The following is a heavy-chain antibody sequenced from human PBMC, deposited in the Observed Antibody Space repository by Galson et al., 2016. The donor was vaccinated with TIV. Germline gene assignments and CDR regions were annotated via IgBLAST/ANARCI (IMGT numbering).Heavy chain of an antibody. CDR3: ARGYETYASDL. V-gene: IGHV3-30-3*01. CDR2: MSYDRDTN. J-gene: IGHJ3*01. D-gene: IGHD1-1*01. Sequence: SLRLSCAASGFTFGSYDMHWVRQAPGKALEWVALMSYDRDTNYADSVKGRVTVSRDNSKNTLYLQMNSLRLDDTAVYYCARGYETYASDLWGPGTMVAVSS. CDR1: GFTFGSYD.